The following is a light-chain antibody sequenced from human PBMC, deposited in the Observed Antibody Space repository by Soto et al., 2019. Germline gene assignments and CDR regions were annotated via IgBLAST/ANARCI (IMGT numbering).Light chain of an antibody. V-gene: IGLV1-40*01. CDR1: TSNIGAGYD. CDR3: QSYDTSLSGSYV. Sequence: VLTQPPSVSGAPGQRVTFSCTGSTSNIGAGYDVHWYQQLPGTSPKLLIFGNSNRPSGVPDRFSASRSGSSASLAITGLQAEDEADYYCQSYDTSLSGSYVFGSGTKVTV. J-gene: IGLJ1*01. CDR2: GNS.